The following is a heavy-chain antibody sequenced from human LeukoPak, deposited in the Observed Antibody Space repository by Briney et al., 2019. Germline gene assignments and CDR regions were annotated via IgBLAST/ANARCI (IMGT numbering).Heavy chain of an antibody. CDR1: GFTFKNYA. V-gene: IGHV3-23*03. J-gene: IGHJ4*02. CDR2: LRGDGET. Sequence: GGSLRLSCAASGFTFKNYAMSWVRQAPASGLEWVAILRGDGETFYADSVKGRFTLSREDSRNSVYLHLNNLRVEDTAVYYCAKASWVSKADAVLWGQGTVVTVS. CDR3: AKASWVSKADAVL. D-gene: IGHD3-16*01.